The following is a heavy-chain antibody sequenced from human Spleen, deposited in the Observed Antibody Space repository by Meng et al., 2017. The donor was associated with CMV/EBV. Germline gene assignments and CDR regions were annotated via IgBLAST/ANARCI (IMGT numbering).Heavy chain of an antibody. CDR2: INHGGST. V-gene: IGHV4-34*01. CDR1: GGSFSGYY. J-gene: IGHJ5*02. CDR3: ARVGGDVVVVPAAHGGWFDP. Sequence: GSLRLSCAVYGGSFSGYYWSWIRQPPGKGLEWIGEINHGGSTNYSPSLKSRVTISVDTSKNQFSLKLTSVTAADTAVYYCARVGGDVVVVPAAHGGWFDPWGQGTLVTVSS. D-gene: IGHD2-2*01.